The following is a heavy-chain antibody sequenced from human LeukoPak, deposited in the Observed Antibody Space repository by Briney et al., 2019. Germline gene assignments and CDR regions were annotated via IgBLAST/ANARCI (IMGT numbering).Heavy chain of an antibody. J-gene: IGHJ4*02. V-gene: IGHV3-48*02. CDR1: GFTFRNYG. CDR2: ISSSSDAI. D-gene: IGHD5-12*01. Sequence: GGSLRLSCAASGFTFRNYGMNWVRQAPEKGLEWLSYISSSSDAIYYADSVKGRFTISRDNAKNSLFLEMNSLRDEDTAVYYCARAMRSGYDYWGQGTLVTVSS. CDR3: ARAMRSGYDY.